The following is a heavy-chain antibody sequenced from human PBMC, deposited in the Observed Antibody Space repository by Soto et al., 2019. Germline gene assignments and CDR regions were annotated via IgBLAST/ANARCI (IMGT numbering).Heavy chain of an antibody. CDR2: IYYSGST. D-gene: IGHD2-2*01. Sequence: PSETLSLTCTVSGGPISSYYWSWIRQPPGKGLEWIGYIYYSGSTNYNPSLKSRVTISVDTSKNQFSLKLSSVTAADTAVYYCARHGCSSTSCPTYYYYYYMHVWGKGTTVTVSS. CDR3: ARHGCSSTSCPTYYYYYYMHV. V-gene: IGHV4-59*08. J-gene: IGHJ6*03. CDR1: GGPISSYY.